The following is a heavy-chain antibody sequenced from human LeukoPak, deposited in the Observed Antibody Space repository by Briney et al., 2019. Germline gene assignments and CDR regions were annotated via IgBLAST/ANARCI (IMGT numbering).Heavy chain of an antibody. CDR3: ARGSGPGWGYCSSTSCLYFDY. V-gene: IGHV1-46*01. D-gene: IGHD2-2*01. CDR2: INPSGGST. CDR1: GYTFTSYY. Sequence: ASVKVSCKASGYTFTSYYMHWVRQAPGQGLEWMGIINPSGGSTSYAQKFQGRVTMTRDTSTSTVYMKLSSLRSEDTAVYYCARGSGPGWGYCSSTSCLYFDYWGQGTLVTVSS. J-gene: IGHJ4*02.